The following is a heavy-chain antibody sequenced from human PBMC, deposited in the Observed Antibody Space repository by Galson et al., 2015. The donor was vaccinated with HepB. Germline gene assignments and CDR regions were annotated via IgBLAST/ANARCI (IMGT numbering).Heavy chain of an antibody. D-gene: IGHD2-2*01. Sequence: SLRLSCAASGFTFSSYGMHWVRQAPGKGLEWVAVIWYDGSNKYYADSVKGRFTISRDNSKNTLYLQMNSLRAEDTAVYYCARAFFCSSTSCYWFDYWGQGTLVTVSS. V-gene: IGHV3-33*01. J-gene: IGHJ4*02. CDR1: GFTFSSYG. CDR3: ARAFFCSSTSCYWFDY. CDR2: IWYDGSNK.